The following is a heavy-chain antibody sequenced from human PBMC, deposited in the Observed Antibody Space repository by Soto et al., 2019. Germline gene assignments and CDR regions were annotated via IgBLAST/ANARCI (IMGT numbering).Heavy chain of an antibody. D-gene: IGHD2-2*01. V-gene: IGHV3-30-3*01. Sequence: QVQLVESGGGVVQPGRSLRLSCAASEFTFSPYAMHWVRQAPGKGLEWVAVISYDGNNQYYADSVKGRFTISRDTAKNTLYLEMNSLRTEDTAMYCCAREIFTSPLPDRGMDVWGQGTTVIVSS. CDR1: EFTFSPYA. CDR3: AREIFTSPLPDRGMDV. J-gene: IGHJ6*02. CDR2: ISYDGNNQ.